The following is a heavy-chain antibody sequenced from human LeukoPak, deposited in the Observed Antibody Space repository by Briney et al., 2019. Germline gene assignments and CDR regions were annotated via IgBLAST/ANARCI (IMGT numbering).Heavy chain of an antibody. V-gene: IGHV4-39*07. Sequence: SETLSLTCSVSGGSISRSSYYWGWIRQPPGKGLEWIGSIYYSGSTYYNPSLKSRVTISVDTSKNQFSLKLASVTAADTAVYYCARAEIGDFDSWGQGTLVTVSS. CDR3: ARAEIGDFDS. CDR1: GGSISRSSYY. J-gene: IGHJ4*02. CDR2: IYYSGST. D-gene: IGHD3-3*01.